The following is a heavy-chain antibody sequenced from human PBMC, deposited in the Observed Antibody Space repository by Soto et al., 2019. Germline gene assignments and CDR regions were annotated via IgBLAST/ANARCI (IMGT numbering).Heavy chain of an antibody. Sequence: GESLKISCKFSGYSFTSYWIGWVRQMPGEGLEWMGIIYPGDSDTRYSPSFQGHVTISADKSFTTAYLQWSSLKASDTAMYYCAHSPRLTEAFDIWGQGTMVTVSS. CDR3: AHSPRLTEAFDI. CDR1: GYSFTSYW. V-gene: IGHV5-51*01. J-gene: IGHJ3*02. CDR2: IYPGDSDT.